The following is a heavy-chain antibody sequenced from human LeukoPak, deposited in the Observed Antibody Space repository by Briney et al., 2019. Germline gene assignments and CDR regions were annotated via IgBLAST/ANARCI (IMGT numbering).Heavy chain of an antibody. CDR3: ARGLPLGYCTYGVCYPPKHFDF. CDR1: GYTFTGYY. V-gene: IGHV1-2*02. D-gene: IGHD2-8*01. CDR2: INPNSGCT. J-gene: IGHJ4*02. Sequence: ASVKVSCKASGYTFTGYYMHWVRQAPGQGLEWMGWINPNSGCTNYAQKFQGRVSITRDTFISTAYMEMSRLRSDDTAVYYCARGLPLGYCTYGVCYPPKHFDFWGQGTLVTVSS.